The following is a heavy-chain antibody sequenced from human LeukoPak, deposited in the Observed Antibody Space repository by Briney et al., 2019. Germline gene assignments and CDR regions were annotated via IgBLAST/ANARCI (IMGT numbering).Heavy chain of an antibody. J-gene: IGHJ3*02. Sequence: GESLKISCKGSGYSFKSYWISWVRQMPGKGLEWMGRIDPSDSYTNYSPSFQGHVTISADKSITTAYLQWSSLKASDTAMYYCARAPFALSAFDICGQGTMVTVSS. CDR3: ARAPFALSAFDI. CDR1: GYSFKSYW. V-gene: IGHV5-10-1*01. CDR2: IDPSDSYT.